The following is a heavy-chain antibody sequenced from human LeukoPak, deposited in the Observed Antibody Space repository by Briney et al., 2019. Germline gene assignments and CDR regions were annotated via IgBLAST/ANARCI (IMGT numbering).Heavy chain of an antibody. Sequence: GASVKVSCKASGYTFTGYYMHWVRQAPGQGLEWMGRINPNSGGTNYAQKFQGRVTMTRDTSISKAYMQLSRLRSDDTAVYYCAREDCSSTSCYWGVDYWGQGTLVTVSS. CDR1: GYTFTGYY. J-gene: IGHJ4*02. V-gene: IGHV1-2*06. D-gene: IGHD2-2*01. CDR2: INPNSGGT. CDR3: AREDCSSTSCYWGVDY.